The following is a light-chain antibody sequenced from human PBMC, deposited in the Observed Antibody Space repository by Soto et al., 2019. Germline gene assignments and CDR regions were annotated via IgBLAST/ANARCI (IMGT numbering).Light chain of an antibody. CDR1: SSDVGGYNY. J-gene: IGLJ2*01. CDR3: SSYAGSNTVV. V-gene: IGLV2-8*01. Sequence: QSALTQPPSASGSPGQSVTISCTGTSSDVGGYNYVSWYQQHPGKAPKLMIYEVSKRPSGVPDRFSGSKSGNTASLTVSGLQAEDEAYYYCSSYAGSNTVVFGEGTKLTVL. CDR2: EVS.